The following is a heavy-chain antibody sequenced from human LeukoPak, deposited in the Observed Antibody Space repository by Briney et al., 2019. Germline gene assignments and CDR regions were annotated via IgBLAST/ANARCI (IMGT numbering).Heavy chain of an antibody. J-gene: IGHJ4*02. CDR1: GGTFSSYA. D-gene: IGHD1-1*01. CDR3: ARDRYELTY. Sequence: SVKVSCKASGGTFSSYAISWVRQAPGQGLEWMGGIIPIFGTANYAQKFQDRVTMTTDTSTTTAYMELRNLRSDDTAVYYCARDRYELTYWGQGTLVTVSS. V-gene: IGHV1-69*05. CDR2: IIPIFGTA.